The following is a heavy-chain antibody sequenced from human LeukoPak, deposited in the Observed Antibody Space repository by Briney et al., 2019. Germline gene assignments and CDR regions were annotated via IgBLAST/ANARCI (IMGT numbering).Heavy chain of an antibody. CDR3: AKDLFPDNWTDVPDLGH. CDR1: GFIFTSYA. CDR2: ISGSGGTT. V-gene: IGHV3-23*01. Sequence: GGSLRLSCAASGFIFTSYAMTLVRQVPGKGLEWVSGISGSGGTTYYADSVKGRFTISRDNSKNTLYLQMNSLRADDTAVYYCAKDLFPDNWTDVPDLGHWGQGALVIVSS. J-gene: IGHJ4*02. D-gene: IGHD1-20*01.